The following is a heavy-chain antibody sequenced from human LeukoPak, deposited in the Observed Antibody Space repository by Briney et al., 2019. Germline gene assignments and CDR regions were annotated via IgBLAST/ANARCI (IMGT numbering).Heavy chain of an antibody. D-gene: IGHD4-11*01. V-gene: IGHV1-2*02. Sequence: GASVKVSCKASGYTFTGYYIHWVRQAPGQGLEWMGWINPNSGDTNYAQKIQGRVTMTRDTSISTAYMELSRLTSDDTAMYYCARTTVTTCHDYWGQGTLVTVSS. J-gene: IGHJ4*02. CDR1: GYTFTGYY. CDR3: ARTTVTTCHDY. CDR2: INPNSGDT.